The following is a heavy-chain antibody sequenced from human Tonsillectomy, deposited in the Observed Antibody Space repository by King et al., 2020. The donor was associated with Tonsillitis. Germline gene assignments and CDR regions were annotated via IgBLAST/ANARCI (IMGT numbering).Heavy chain of an antibody. CDR3: ARGGRHGQNWFDP. D-gene: IGHD1-26*01. Sequence: QLVQSGAEVKKPGSSVKVSCKASGGTFSSYAISWVRQAPGQGLEWMGRIIPILGIANYAQKFQGRVTTTADKPTSTAYMELSSLRSEDTAVYYCARGGRHGQNWFDPWGQGTLVTVSS. V-gene: IGHV1-69*04. CDR1: GGTFSSYA. CDR2: IIPILGIA. J-gene: IGHJ5*02.